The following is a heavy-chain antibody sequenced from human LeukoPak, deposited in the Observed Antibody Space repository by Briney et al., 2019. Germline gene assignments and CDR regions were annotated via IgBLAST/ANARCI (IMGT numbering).Heavy chain of an antibody. CDR2: ISSSSSYI. CDR1: GFTFSRYN. V-gene: IGHV3-21*01. Sequence: PGGSLRLSCAASGFTFSRYNMNWVRQAPGKGLEWVSSISSSSSYIYYADSLKGRFTISRDNAKNSLYLQMNSLRAEDTAVYYCASWRWLQNEYYFDYWGQGTLVTVSS. D-gene: IGHD5-24*01. J-gene: IGHJ4*02. CDR3: ASWRWLQNEYYFDY.